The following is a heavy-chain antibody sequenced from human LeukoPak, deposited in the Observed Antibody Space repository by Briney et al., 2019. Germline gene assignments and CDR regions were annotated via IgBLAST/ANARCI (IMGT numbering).Heavy chain of an antibody. CDR2: INHSGST. CDR3: AGEGIAAAGIGEPDY. CDR1: GGSFSGYY. V-gene: IGHV4-34*01. D-gene: IGHD6-13*01. Sequence: PSETLSLTCAVYGGSFSGYYWSWIRQPPGKGLEWIGEINHSGSTNYSPSLKSRVTISVDTSKNQFSLKLSSVTAADTAEYYCAGEGIAAAGIGEPDYWGQGTLVIVSS. J-gene: IGHJ4*01.